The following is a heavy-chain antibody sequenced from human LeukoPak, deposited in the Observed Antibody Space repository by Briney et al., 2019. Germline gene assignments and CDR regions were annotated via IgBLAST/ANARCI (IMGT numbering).Heavy chain of an antibody. CDR3: ARQNHDIGTNWFDP. Sequence: SETLSLTCSVSGGSISSIHYYWGWIRQPPGKGPEWIGSIYDTGSTYYKAFLKSRVTISLDTSKNQFSLRLSSVTAADTAVYYCARQNHDIGTNWFDPWGQGTLVTVSS. D-gene: IGHD3-9*01. CDR2: IYDTGST. J-gene: IGHJ5*02. CDR1: GGSISSIHYY. V-gene: IGHV4-39*07.